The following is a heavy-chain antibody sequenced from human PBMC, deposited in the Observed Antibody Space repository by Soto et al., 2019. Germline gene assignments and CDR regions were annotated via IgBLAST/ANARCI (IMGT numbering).Heavy chain of an antibody. CDR1: GSTFSNYS. V-gene: IGHV3-23*01. CDR2: VSDSGVST. Sequence: PGGSLRLSCAASGSTFSNYSMGWVRLAPWKGLEWVSVVSDSGVSTYYADSVKGRFTISRENSKNTLSLQMNSLGAEDTAVYYCAKDERSGSLFFDESGQGTLVTVSS. CDR3: AKDERSGSLFFDE. D-gene: IGHD3-3*01. J-gene: IGHJ4*02.